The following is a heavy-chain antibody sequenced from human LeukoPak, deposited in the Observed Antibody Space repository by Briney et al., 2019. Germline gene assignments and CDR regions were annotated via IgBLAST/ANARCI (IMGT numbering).Heavy chain of an antibody. V-gene: IGHV4-30-4*08. J-gene: IGHJ3*02. CDR2: IYYSGST. CDR1: GGSISSGDYY. D-gene: IGHD3/OR15-3a*01. CDR3: ARWTGLSDAFDI. Sequence: SETLSLTCTVSGGSISSGDYYWSWIRQPPGKGLEWIGYIYYSGSTYYNSSLKSRVTISVDTSKNQFSLKLSSVTAADTAVYYCARWTGLSDAFDIWGQGTMVTVSS.